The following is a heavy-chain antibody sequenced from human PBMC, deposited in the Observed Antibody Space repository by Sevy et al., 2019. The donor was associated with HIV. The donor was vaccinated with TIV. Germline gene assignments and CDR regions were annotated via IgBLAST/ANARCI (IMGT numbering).Heavy chain of an antibody. V-gene: IGHV1-8*03. CDR3: ARGSPQLLWFGDVDY. CDR1: GYTFTSYD. Sequence: ASVKVSCKASGYTFTSYDINWVRQATGQGLEWMGWMNPNSGNTGYAQKFQGRVTITRNTSISTAYMELSSLRSEDTAVYYCARGSPQLLWFGDVDYWGQRTLVTVSS. CDR2: MNPNSGNT. D-gene: IGHD3-10*01. J-gene: IGHJ4*02.